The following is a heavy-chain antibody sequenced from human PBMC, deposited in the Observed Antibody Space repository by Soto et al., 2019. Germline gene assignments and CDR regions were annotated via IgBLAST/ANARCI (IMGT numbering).Heavy chain of an antibody. CDR1: GYTSADFG. J-gene: IGHJ5*01. CDR3: VRDQKYFRVNGNWFDS. V-gene: IGHV1-18*04. D-gene: IGHD2-2*01. CDR2: VSGNNGAS. Sequence: QVQLMQSGTEVKKPGASVTVSCKASGYTSADFGISWVRQAPVQWLEWMGWVSGNNGASNPAPKVQGRITLTLDTSTGVSDMALRSLRSDDTAIYYCVRDQKYFRVNGNWFDSWCQGTLVSVSS.